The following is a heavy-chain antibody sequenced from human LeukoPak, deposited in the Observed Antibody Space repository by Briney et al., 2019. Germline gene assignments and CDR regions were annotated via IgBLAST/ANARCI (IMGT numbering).Heavy chain of an antibody. CDR1: GFSFSSES. Sequence: GGSLRLSCAASGFSFSSESMHWVRQAPGKGLEWVAVISSDSSIKYSADSVKGRFTISRDNSKSTVYLQMNSLTPEDTAVYHCAKEFHRVHDAFDAWGQGTLVTVSS. V-gene: IGHV3-30*18. J-gene: IGHJ1*01. D-gene: IGHD3-16*01. CDR3: AKEFHRVHDAFDA. CDR2: ISSDSSIK.